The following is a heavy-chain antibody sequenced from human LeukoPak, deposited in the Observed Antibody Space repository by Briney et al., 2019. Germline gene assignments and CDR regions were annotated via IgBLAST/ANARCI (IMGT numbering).Heavy chain of an antibody. Sequence: SETLSLTCAVSGGSISSAGYYWSWIRQSPGKGLEWIGYIYYSGSTNYNPSLKSRVTISVDTSKNQFSLKLSSVTAADTAVYYCARALRSSGWGPRYYYYMDVWGKGTTVTVSS. J-gene: IGHJ6*03. CDR2: IYYSGST. V-gene: IGHV4-61*08. CDR1: GGSISSAGYY. D-gene: IGHD6-6*01. CDR3: ARALRSSGWGPRYYYYMDV.